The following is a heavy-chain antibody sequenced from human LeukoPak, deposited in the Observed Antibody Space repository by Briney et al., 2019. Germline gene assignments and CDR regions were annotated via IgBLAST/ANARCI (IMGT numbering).Heavy chain of an antibody. CDR3: ARGWAHLDY. CDR2: IGQDGSEK. CDR1: GFTFSNAW. J-gene: IGHJ4*02. V-gene: IGHV3-7*01. Sequence: PGGSLRLSCAASGFTFSNAWMSWVRQAPGKGLEWVANIGQDGSEKYYLDSVKGRFTISRDNAKNSLYLQLNSLRAEDSAVYHCARGWAHLDYWGQGTLVTVSS. D-gene: IGHD1-26*01.